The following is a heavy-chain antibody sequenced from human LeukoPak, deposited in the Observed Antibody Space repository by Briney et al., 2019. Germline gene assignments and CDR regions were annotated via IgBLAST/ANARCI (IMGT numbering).Heavy chain of an antibody. CDR1: GYTFTSYA. CDR3: AREGRMEILTGYDY. Sequence: ASVKVSCKASGYTFTSYAMHWVRQAPGQRLEWMGWINAGNGNTKYSQEFQGRVTITRDTSASTAYMELSRLRSDDTAVYYCAREGRMEILTGYDYWGQGTLVTVSS. CDR2: INAGNGNT. V-gene: IGHV1-3*01. D-gene: IGHD3-9*01. J-gene: IGHJ4*02.